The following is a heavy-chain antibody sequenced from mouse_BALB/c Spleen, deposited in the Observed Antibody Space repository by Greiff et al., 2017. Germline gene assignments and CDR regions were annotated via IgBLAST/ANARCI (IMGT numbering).Heavy chain of an antibody. CDR2: ISYSGST. V-gene: IGHV3-2*02. CDR1: GYSITSDYA. J-gene: IGHJ1*01. D-gene: IGHD1-1*01. CDR3: ALRGVWYFDV. Sequence: EVQLQESGPGLVKPSQSLSLTCTVTGYSITSDYAWNWIRQFPGNKLEWMGYISYSGSTRYNPSLKSRISITRDTSKNQFFLQLNSVTTEDTATYYCALRGVWYFDVWGAGTTVTVSS.